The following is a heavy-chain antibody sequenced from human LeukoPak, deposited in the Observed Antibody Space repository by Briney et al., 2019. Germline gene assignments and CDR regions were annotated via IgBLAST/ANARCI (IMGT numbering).Heavy chain of an antibody. V-gene: IGHV3-23*01. D-gene: IGHD2-15*01. CDR2: ISGSGGST. CDR3: AKGDCSGGSCYPNFDY. Sequence: GGSLRLSCAASGFTFSSYAMSWVRQAPGKGLEWVSAISGSGGSTYYADSVKGRFTISRDNPKNTLYLQMNSLRAEDTAVYYCAKGDCSGGSCYPNFDYWGQGTLVTVSS. J-gene: IGHJ4*02. CDR1: GFTFSSYA.